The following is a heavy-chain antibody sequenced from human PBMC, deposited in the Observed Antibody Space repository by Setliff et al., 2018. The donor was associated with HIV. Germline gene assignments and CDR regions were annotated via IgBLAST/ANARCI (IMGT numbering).Heavy chain of an antibody. J-gene: IGHJ4*02. CDR2: VSYSGST. CDR3: ASCHVAIGYDFNY. D-gene: IGHD5-18*01. V-gene: IGHV4-39*01. Sequence: SETLSLTCSVSGASISSSSYYWGWVRQPPGKGLEWIGSVSYSGSTYYSPSLKSRVTIAVDTSKNQFPLNLKSMTAADTAVYYCASCHVAIGYDFNYWGQGVLVTVSS. CDR1: GASISSSSYY.